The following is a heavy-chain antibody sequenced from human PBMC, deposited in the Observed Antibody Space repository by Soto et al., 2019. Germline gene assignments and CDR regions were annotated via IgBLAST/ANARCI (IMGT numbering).Heavy chain of an antibody. CDR1: GGSFSGYY. CDR3: ARFYYDSSGYLPSPYYYYYGMDV. Sequence: PSETLSLTCAAFGGSFSGYYWNWIRQPPGKGLEWIGEINHSGSTNYYWSLKSRVTISIDTSRNQFSLKLNSVTAADTAVYYCARFYYDSSGYLPSPYYYYYGMDVWGQGTTVTVSS. V-gene: IGHV4-34*01. CDR2: INHSGST. J-gene: IGHJ6*02. D-gene: IGHD3-22*01.